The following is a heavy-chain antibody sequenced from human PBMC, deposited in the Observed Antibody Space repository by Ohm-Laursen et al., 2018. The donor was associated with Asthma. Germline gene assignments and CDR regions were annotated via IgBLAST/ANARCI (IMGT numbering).Heavy chain of an antibody. J-gene: IGHJ1*01. Sequence: SLRLSCAALDTRSVDTAYTGSARFQGKGLEWVASISTASTFIYYSDSVRGRFTTSRDNARHSVYLQMNSLRAEDTALYYCARIGPEWELPGREYSLHHWGEGTLVTVSS. CDR1: DTRSVDTA. CDR2: ISTASTFI. CDR3: ARIGPEWELPGREYSLHH. V-gene: IGHV3-21*01. D-gene: IGHD1-26*01.